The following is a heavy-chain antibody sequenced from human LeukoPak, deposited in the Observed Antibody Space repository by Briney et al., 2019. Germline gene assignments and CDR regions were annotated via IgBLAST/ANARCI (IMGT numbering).Heavy chain of an antibody. V-gene: IGHV5-51*01. CDR3: ARLGAADSKAFDF. D-gene: IGHD2-15*01. J-gene: IGHJ3*01. Sequence: GESLKISCETSGYSFSYSWIGWVRQVPGKGLEWMGIIYPDDSDTKKAPSFQGRVTISADKPLSITYLQWDNLQASDTAMYYCARLGAADSKAFDFWGQGTMVTVSS. CDR1: GYSFSYSW. CDR2: IYPDDSDT.